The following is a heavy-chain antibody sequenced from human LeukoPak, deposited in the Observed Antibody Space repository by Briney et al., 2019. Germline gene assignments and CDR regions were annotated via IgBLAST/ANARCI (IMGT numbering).Heavy chain of an antibody. CDR3: AREPGGYCSGGSCYFGWYFDL. Sequence: GGSLRLSCAASGLTFSSYWMHWVRQAPGKGLVWVSRINSDGSSTSYADSVKGRLNIPRDHAKNTLSEQMNSLRAEDTAVYYCAREPGGYCSGGSCYFGWYFDLWGRGTLVTVSS. CDR2: INSDGSST. CDR1: GLTFSSYW. J-gene: IGHJ2*01. D-gene: IGHD2-15*01. V-gene: IGHV3-74*01.